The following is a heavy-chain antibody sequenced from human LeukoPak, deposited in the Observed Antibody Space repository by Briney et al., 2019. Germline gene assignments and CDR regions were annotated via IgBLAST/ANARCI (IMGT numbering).Heavy chain of an antibody. V-gene: IGHV3-23*01. CDR2: IAGSGGAT. Sequence: PGGSLRLSCAASGFTFSNYALSWVRQAPGKGLQWVAGIAGSGGATNYADSVKGRFTISRDNRKNTLYLQMNSLRAEDTAVYFYAKRGVVIRVILVGFHKEAYYFDSWGQGALVTVSS. CDR3: AKRGVVIRVILVGFHKEAYYFDS. J-gene: IGHJ4*02. D-gene: IGHD3-22*01. CDR1: GFTFSNYA.